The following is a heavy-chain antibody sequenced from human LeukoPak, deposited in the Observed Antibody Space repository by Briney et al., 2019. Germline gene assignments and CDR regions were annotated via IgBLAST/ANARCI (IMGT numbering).Heavy chain of an antibody. V-gene: IGHV4-4*02. Sequence: SGTLSLTCAVSGGSISSSNWWSWVRQPPGKGLEWTGEIYHSGSTNYNPSLKSRVTISVDKSKNQFSLKLSSVTAADTAVYYCASTAAAVYYYYGMDVWGQGTTVTVSS. J-gene: IGHJ6*02. D-gene: IGHD6-13*01. CDR2: IYHSGST. CDR1: GGSISSSNW. CDR3: ASTAAAVYYYYGMDV.